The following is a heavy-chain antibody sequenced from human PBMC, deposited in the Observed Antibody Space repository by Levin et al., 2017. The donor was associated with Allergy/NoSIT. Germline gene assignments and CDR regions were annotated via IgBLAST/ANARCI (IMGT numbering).Heavy chain of an antibody. CDR3: ARTRYCSGTTCLNWIDP. D-gene: IGHD2-2*01. CDR1: GGSITSSGYS. J-gene: IGHJ5*02. V-gene: IGHV4-30-2*01. Sequence: SQTLSLTCTVSGGSITSSGYSWSWIRQPPGKALEWIGYIYHSGSTYYNPSLRSRVTISVDRSKNHFSLNLNSVTAADTAVYYCARTRYCSGTTCLNWIDPWGQGTLVTVSS. CDR2: IYHSGST.